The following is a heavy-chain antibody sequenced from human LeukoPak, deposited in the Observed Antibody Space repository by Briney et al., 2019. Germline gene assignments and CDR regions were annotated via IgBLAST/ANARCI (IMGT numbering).Heavy chain of an antibody. Sequence: PGVSLRLSCAASGLAFSSSAMNWVRQTPGKGLEWLSYSSASSSDVYYADSVKGRFTISRDNAKSSLYLQMNSLTAEDTAIYFCARGRDHAFDIWGQGTRVTVSS. CDR1: GLAFSSSA. CDR3: ARGRDHAFDI. V-gene: IGHV3-48*01. J-gene: IGHJ3*02. CDR2: SSASSSDV.